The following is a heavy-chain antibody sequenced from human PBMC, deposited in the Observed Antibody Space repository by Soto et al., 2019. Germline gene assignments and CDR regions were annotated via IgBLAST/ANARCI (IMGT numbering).Heavy chain of an antibody. CDR2: INPNSGGT. CDR3: ARGVGNGVLAVAGTSNWFDP. CDR1: GYTFTGYY. D-gene: IGHD6-19*01. J-gene: IGHJ5*02. Sequence: ASVKVSCKASGYTFTGYYMHWVRQAPGQGLEWMGWINPNSGGTNYAQTFQGWVTMTRDTSISTAYMELSRLRSDDTAVYYCARGVGNGVLAVAGTSNWFDPWGQGTLVTVSS. V-gene: IGHV1-2*04.